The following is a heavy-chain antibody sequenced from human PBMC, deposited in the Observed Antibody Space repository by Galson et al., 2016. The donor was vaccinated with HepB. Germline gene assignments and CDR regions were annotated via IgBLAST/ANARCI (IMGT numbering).Heavy chain of an antibody. J-gene: IGHJ6*02. V-gene: IGHV3-33*06. CDR3: AKVVKEYGSGYYHEMDV. CDR1: GFTFDTYG. CDR2: IWYDGSDK. Sequence: SLRLSCAASGFTFDTYGIHWVRRAPGKGLEWVAVIWYDGSDKYYADSVKGRFTVSRDTSKNMVYLQMNSLRVEDTAIYYCAKVVKEYGSGYYHEMDVWGLGATVTVSS. D-gene: IGHD3-10*01.